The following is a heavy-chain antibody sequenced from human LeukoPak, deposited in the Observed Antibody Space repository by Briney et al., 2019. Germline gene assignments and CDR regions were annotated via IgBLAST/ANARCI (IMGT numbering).Heavy chain of an antibody. CDR2: IYSGGST. CDR3: ARAPDEGVPDV. CDR1: GFTVSSNY. J-gene: IGHJ6*02. D-gene: IGHD3-3*01. Sequence: GGSLRLSCAASGFTVSSNYMRWVRQAPGKGLEGGSVIYSGGSTYYAASVKCRLTSSRDNSKNTLYLQMTRLRAEDTAVYYCARAPDEGVPDVWGQGTTVTVS. V-gene: IGHV3-53*01.